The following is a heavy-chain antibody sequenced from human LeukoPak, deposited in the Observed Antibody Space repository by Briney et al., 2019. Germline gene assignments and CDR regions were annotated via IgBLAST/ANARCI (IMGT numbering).Heavy chain of an antibody. CDR1: GGSISSYY. Sequence: PSETLSLTCTVSGGSISSYYWSWIRQPPGKGLEWIGYIYYSGSTNYNPSLKSRVTISVDTSKNQFSLKLSSVTAADTAVYYCARDVKWAARRYCYYYMDVWGKGTTVTVSS. J-gene: IGHJ6*03. CDR2: IYYSGST. D-gene: IGHD6-6*01. CDR3: ARDVKWAARRYCYYYMDV. V-gene: IGHV4-59*12.